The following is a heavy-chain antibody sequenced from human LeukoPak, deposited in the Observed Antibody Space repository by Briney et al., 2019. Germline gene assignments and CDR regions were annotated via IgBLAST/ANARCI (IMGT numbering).Heavy chain of an antibody. D-gene: IGHD3-22*01. J-gene: IGHJ4*02. V-gene: IGHV3-74*01. CDR1: GFTFSSNW. CDR2: INPSGSFT. CDR3: ARDFHRSLYDSSAYCPY. Sequence: LPGGSLRLSCAASGFTFSSNWMHWVRQVPGKGLVWVSLINPSGSFTTYADSVKGRFTISRDNAKNSLYLQMNSLRAEDTAVYYCARDFHRSLYDSSAYCPYWGQGTLVTVSS.